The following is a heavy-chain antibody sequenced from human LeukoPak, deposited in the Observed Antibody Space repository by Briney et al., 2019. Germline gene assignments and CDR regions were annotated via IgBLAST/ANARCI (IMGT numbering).Heavy chain of an antibody. D-gene: IGHD4-17*01. J-gene: IGHJ4*02. V-gene: IGHV4-38-2*01. CDR1: GYSINSGYW. Sequence: PSETLSLTCAVSGYSINSGYWWGWIRQPPGKGLEWIGSIFHSGSTNYNPSLKSRATISVDTSKNHFSLKLSSVTAADTAVYYCVRHFTVTTDYFDYWGLGALVTVSS. CDR3: VRHFTVTTDYFDY. CDR2: IFHSGST.